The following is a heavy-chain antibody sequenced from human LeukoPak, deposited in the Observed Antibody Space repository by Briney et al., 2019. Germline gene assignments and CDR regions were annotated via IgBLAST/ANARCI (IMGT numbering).Heavy chain of an antibody. Sequence: GGSLRLSCAASGFTFSSYAMSWVRQAPGKGLEWVSAISGSGGTTYYADSVKGRFTISRDNSKNSLYLQMKSPRAEDTPVYYCARDSGQYYFDYWGQGTLVTVSS. CDR2: ISGSGGTT. J-gene: IGHJ4*02. CDR1: GFTFSSYA. V-gene: IGHV3-23*01. CDR3: ARDSGQYYFDY.